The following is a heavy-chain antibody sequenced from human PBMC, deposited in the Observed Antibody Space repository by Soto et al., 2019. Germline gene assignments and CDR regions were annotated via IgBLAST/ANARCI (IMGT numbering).Heavy chain of an antibody. J-gene: IGHJ5*02. V-gene: IGHV4-31*03. CDR2: IYYSGST. D-gene: IGHD2-21*01. Sequence: PSETLSPPCHFFGGPISRGGYYWSWIRQHPGRGLEWIGYIYYSGSTYYNPSLKSRLTISVDTSKNQFSLNLSSVTAADTAVYCCARGAPGDVFAWFDPWGQGALVTVSS. CDR1: GGPISRGGYY. CDR3: ARGAPGDVFAWFDP.